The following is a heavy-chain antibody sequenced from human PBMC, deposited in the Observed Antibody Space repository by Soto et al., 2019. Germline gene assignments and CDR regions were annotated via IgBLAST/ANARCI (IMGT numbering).Heavy chain of an antibody. Sequence: VQLVEAGGGLVQPGVSLRLSCAGSGFIFSDYYIDCVRQAPGKGLEWVGRSRDKGNSYSTDYAASVKGRFTVSRDASKNSLYLQMNSLKTEDTALYYCTRSITGTTSFDYWGQGTLVTVSS. J-gene: IGHJ4*02. D-gene: IGHD1-7*01. CDR1: GFIFSDYY. CDR3: TRSITGTTSFDY. V-gene: IGHV3-72*01. CDR2: SRDKGNSYST.